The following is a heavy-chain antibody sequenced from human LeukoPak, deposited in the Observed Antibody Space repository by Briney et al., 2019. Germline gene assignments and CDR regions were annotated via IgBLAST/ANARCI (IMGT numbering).Heavy chain of an antibody. V-gene: IGHV1-69*13. CDR3: ARSPTAPYYYYMDV. D-gene: IGHD4-11*01. Sequence: GASVKVSCKASGGTFSSYAISWVRQAPGQGLEWMGGIIPIFGTANYAQKFQGRVTITADESTSTAYMELSSLRSEDTAVYYCARSPTAPYYYYMDVWGKGTTVTVSS. CDR2: IIPIFGTA. CDR1: GGTFSSYA. J-gene: IGHJ6*03.